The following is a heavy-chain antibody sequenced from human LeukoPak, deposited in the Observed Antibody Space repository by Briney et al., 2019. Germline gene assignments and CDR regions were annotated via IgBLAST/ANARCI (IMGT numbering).Heavy chain of an antibody. Sequence: GRSLRLSCTTSGFTFGDYAMSWVRQAPGKGLEWIGFIRSKAYGGTTEYAASVKGRFTISRDDSRRIVYLQMNSLKTEDTAVYYCTREGRGSDAFDYWGQGTLVTVSS. V-gene: IGHV3-49*04. CDR3: TREGRGSDAFDY. D-gene: IGHD3-16*01. CDR2: IRSKAYGGTT. CDR1: GFTFGDYA. J-gene: IGHJ4*02.